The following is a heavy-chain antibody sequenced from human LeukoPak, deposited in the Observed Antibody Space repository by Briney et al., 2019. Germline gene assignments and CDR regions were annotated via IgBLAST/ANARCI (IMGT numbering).Heavy chain of an antibody. D-gene: IGHD3-22*01. CDR2: IYYSGTT. CDR1: GDSISSDSHY. V-gene: IGHV4-39*01. CDR3: ARHSFYSDSSGYCYCFDC. Sequence: SETLSLTCTVSGDSISSDSHYWGWIRQPPGKGLEWIGSIYYSGTTYYNPSLKSRVTMSVDTSKNQFSLRLSSVTAADTAVYYCARHSFYSDSSGYCYCFDCWGQGTPVTVSS. J-gene: IGHJ4*02.